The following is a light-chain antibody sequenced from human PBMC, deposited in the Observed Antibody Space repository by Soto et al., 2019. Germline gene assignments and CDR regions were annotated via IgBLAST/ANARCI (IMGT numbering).Light chain of an antibody. V-gene: IGKV3-11*01. CDR3: QQRSNWPVT. CDR2: DAS. Sequence: EIVLTQSPATLSLSPGERATLSCRASQSVNSYLAWYQQKPGQAPRLLIYDASNRATGIPARFSGSGSGTDFTLTISRLEPEDFAVYYCQQRSNWPVTFGQGTKLEI. J-gene: IGKJ2*01. CDR1: QSVNSY.